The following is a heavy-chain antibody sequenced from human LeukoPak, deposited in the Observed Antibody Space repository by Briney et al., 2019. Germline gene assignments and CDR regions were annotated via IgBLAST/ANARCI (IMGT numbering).Heavy chain of an antibody. V-gene: IGHV4-4*07. CDR2: IYTSGST. D-gene: IGHD3-10*01. J-gene: IGHJ4*02. CDR3: ARVSWPPGSSWYYFDY. CDR1: GGSISSYY. Sequence: PSETLSLTCTVSGGSISSYYWSWIRQPAGKELEWIGRIYTSGSTNYNPSLKSRVTMSVDTSKNQFSLKLSSVTAADTAVYYCARVSWPPGSSWYYFDYWGQGTLVTVSS.